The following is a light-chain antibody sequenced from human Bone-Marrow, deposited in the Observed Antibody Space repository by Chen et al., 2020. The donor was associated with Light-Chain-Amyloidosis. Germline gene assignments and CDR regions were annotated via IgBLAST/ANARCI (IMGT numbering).Light chain of an antibody. V-gene: IGLV3-25*03. J-gene: IGLJ2*01. CDR1: DLPTKY. CDR2: RDT. CDR3: QSADSSGTYEVI. Sequence: SYELTQPPSVSVSPGQTARITCSGDDLPTKYAYWYQQKPGQAPVLVIHRDTERPSGISERFSGSSSGTTATLTISGVQGEDEADYHCQSADSSGTYEVIFGGGTELTVL.